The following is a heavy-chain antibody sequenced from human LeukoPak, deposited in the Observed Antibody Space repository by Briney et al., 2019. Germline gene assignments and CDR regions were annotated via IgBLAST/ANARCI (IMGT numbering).Heavy chain of an antibody. V-gene: IGHV3-21*01. D-gene: IGHD3-9*01. CDR3: ARDYDILTGYLFYYYYGMDV. J-gene: IGHJ6*02. Sequence: GGSLRLSCAASGFTFSSYSMNWVRQAPGKGLEWVSSISSSSSYIYYADSVKGRFTISRDSAKNSLYLQMNSLRAEDTAVYYCARDYDILTGYLFYYYYGMDVWGQGTTVTASS. CDR2: ISSSSSYI. CDR1: GFTFSSYS.